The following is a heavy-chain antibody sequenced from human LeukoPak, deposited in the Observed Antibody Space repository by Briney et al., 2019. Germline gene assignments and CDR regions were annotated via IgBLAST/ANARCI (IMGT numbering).Heavy chain of an antibody. J-gene: IGHJ3*02. V-gene: IGHV3-15*01. CDR3: TTGPVADAFDI. D-gene: IGHD5-12*01. Sequence: GGSLRLSCAASGFTFSNAWMSWVRQAPGKGLEWVGRIKSKTDGGTTDYAAPVKGRFTISRDDSKNTLYLQMNSLKTEDTAVYYRTTGPVADAFDIWGQGTMVTVSS. CDR1: GFTFSNAW. CDR2: IKSKTDGGTT.